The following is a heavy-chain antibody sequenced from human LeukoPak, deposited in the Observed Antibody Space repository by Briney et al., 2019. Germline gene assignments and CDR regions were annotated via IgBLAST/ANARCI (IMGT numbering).Heavy chain of an antibody. D-gene: IGHD3-22*01. V-gene: IGHV1-3*01. CDR3: ARGYYYYDSSGHAGFDY. CDR2: INVGNGNT. J-gene: IGHJ4*02. Sequence: ASVKVSCKASGYTFISHAMHWVRQAPGQRLEWMGWINVGNGNTKYSQKFQGRVTITRDTSASTAYMELRSLRSDDTAVYYCARGYYYYDSSGHAGFDYWGQGTLVTVSS. CDR1: GYTFISHA.